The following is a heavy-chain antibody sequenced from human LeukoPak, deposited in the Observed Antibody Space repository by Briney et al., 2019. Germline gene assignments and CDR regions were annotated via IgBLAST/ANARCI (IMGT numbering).Heavy chain of an antibody. CDR3: TRDPPGIVGAY. Sequence: PGGSLRLSCTASGFTFGDYAMSWFRQAPGKGLERVGFIRSKAYGGTTEYAASVKGRFTISRDDSKSIAYLQMNSLKTEDTAVYYCTRDPPGIVGAYWGQGTLVTVSS. CDR2: IRSKAYGGTT. D-gene: IGHD1-26*01. J-gene: IGHJ4*02. CDR1: GFTFGDYA. V-gene: IGHV3-49*03.